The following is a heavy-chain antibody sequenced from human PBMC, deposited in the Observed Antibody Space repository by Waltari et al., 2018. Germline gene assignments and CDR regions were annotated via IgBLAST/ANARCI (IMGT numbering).Heavy chain of an antibody. Sequence: QLQLQESGPGLVKPSETLSLNCTVSGGSISSSSYYWGWIRQPQWKGLEGIGSIYYSGSTDYNPSLKSRVTISVDTSKNQISLKLSSVTAADTAVYYCARHLVAADYWGQGTLVTVSS. D-gene: IGHD5-12*01. CDR1: GGSISSSSYY. V-gene: IGHV4-39*01. J-gene: IGHJ4*02. CDR3: ARHLVAADY. CDR2: IYYSGST.